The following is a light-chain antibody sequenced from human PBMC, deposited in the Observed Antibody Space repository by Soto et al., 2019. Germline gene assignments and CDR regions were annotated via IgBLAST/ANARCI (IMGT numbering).Light chain of an antibody. CDR3: QQYDYSPRT. V-gene: IGKV3-20*01. CDR1: QNISSRF. CDR2: GAS. J-gene: IGKJ1*01. Sequence: IVLTQSPATLSLSPWEMATLSCRASQNISSRFLAWYQHKPGQAPRLLIYGASIRATDIPGRFSGSGSGTDFTLTINRLEPEDFAVYYCQQYDYSPRTFGQGTKVDIK.